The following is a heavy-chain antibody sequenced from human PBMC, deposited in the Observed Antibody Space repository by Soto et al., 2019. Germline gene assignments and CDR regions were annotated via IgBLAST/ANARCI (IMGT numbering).Heavy chain of an antibody. Sequence: ASVKVSCKASGYTFSSYGMHWLRQAPGQRLEWMGWINTGNGITKYPQNFQGRVSITRDTPATTVYMELSSLRSEDTAVYYCARVRILYYRMDVWGQGTMVTVSS. CDR2: INTGNGIT. V-gene: IGHV1-3*04. J-gene: IGHJ6*02. CDR1: GYTFSSYG. D-gene: IGHD2-15*01. CDR3: ARVRILYYRMDV.